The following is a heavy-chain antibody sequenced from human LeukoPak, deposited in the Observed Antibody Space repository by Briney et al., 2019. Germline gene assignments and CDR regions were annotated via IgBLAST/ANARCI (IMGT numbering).Heavy chain of an antibody. CDR2: IGAYNGNT. D-gene: IGHD2-2*03. V-gene: IGHV1-18*01. CDR3: AAEVDIVVVPAWVSHYYYGMDV. J-gene: IGHJ6*02. CDR1: GYTFTSYG. Sequence: GASVKVSCKASGYTFTSYGISWVRQAPGQGLEWMGWIGAYNGNTNYAQKLQGRVTMTTDTSTSTAYMELRSLRSDDTAVYYCAAEVDIVVVPAWVSHYYYGMDVWGQGTTVTVSS.